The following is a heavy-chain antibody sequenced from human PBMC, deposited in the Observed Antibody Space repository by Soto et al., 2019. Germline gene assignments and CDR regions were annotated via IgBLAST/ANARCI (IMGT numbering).Heavy chain of an antibody. J-gene: IGHJ4*02. CDR1: GGSVSSSSYY. Sequence: NPSETLSLTCTVSGGSVSSSSYYWGWVRQPPRKGLEWIGSVYYSGSTYYNPSLESRVTISVDKSKNQFSLKLMSLSAADTAVYYCGGLEGLATISYYFDYWGQGALVTVSS. V-gene: IGHV4-39*01. CDR2: VYYSGST. D-gene: IGHD3-9*01. CDR3: GGLEGLATISYYFDY.